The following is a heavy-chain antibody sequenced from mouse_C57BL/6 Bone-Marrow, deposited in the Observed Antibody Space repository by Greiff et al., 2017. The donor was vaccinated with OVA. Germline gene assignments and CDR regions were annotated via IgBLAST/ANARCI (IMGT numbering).Heavy chain of an antibody. CDR3: ARSYYSNYNAMDY. Sequence: LQESGPELVKPGASVKISCKASGYTFTDYYINWVKQRPGQGLEWIGWIFPGSGSTYYNEKFKGKATLTVDKSSSTAYMLLSSLTSEDSAVYFCARSYYSNYNAMDYWGQGTSVTVSS. CDR2: IFPGSGST. J-gene: IGHJ4*01. V-gene: IGHV1-75*01. CDR1: GYTFTDYY. D-gene: IGHD2-5*01.